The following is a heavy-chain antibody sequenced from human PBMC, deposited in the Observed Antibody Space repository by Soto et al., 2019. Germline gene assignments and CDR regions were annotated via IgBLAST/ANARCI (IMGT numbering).Heavy chain of an antibody. CDR2: INHSGST. Sequence: QVRLQQWGAGLLKPSETLSLTCAVYGGSFSGYYWSWIRQPPGKGLEWIGEINHSGSTNYNPSLKSRVTISVDTSKNQFSLKLSSVTAADTAVYYCARVTGKQWGLDYWGQGTLVTVSS. D-gene: IGHD6-19*01. J-gene: IGHJ4*02. CDR3: ARVTGKQWGLDY. V-gene: IGHV4-34*01. CDR1: GGSFSGYY.